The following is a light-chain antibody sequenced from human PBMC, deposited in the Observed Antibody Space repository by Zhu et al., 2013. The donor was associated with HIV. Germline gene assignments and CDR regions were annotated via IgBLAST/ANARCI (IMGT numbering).Light chain of an antibody. J-gene: IGKJ2*01. CDR3: HQYGSAPYT. V-gene: IGKV3-20*01. CDR2: GAS. Sequence: EIVLTQSPGALSLSPGERATLSCRASQSISTSYLAWYQQKPGQAPRLLISGASSRATGIPDRFSGSGSGTDFTLTINRLEPEDFAMYYCHQYGSAPYTFGQGTKLQI. CDR1: QSISTSY.